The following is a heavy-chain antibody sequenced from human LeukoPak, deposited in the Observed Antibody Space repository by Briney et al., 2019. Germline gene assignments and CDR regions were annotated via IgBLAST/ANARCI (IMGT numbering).Heavy chain of an antibody. J-gene: IGHJ3*02. D-gene: IGHD3-3*01. CDR1: GFTFSSNG. Sequence: GGSLRLSCVASGFTFSSNGMHWVRQAPGKGLEWVTFIQYDGSKKYYADSVKGRFTISRDNAKNSLYLQVNSLRAEDTAVYYCARGSRFGVVERDAFDIWGLGTMVTVSS. CDR3: ARGSRFGVVERDAFDI. V-gene: IGHV3-30*02. CDR2: IQYDGSKK.